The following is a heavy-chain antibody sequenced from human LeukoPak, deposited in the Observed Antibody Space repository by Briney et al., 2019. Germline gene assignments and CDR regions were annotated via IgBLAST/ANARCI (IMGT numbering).Heavy chain of an antibody. CDR3: ARDQKGPLTYSSGWLDY. D-gene: IGHD6-25*01. CDR2: ISGFNGDT. J-gene: IGHJ4*02. Sequence: ASVKVSCKSSGYSLTSYGIRWVRQAGGHRPEWMGWISGFNGDTIYAQKLQGRVTLSTDTSPRIAYMEVRSLRSDDTAVYYCARDQKGPLTYSSGWLDYWGQGTLVTVSS. V-gene: IGHV1-18*01. CDR1: GYSLTSYG.